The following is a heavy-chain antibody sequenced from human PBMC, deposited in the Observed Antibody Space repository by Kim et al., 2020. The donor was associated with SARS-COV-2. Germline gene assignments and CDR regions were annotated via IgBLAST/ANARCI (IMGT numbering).Heavy chain of an antibody. CDR3: ARGVGAAADSRKRFDP. D-gene: IGHD6-13*01. V-gene: IGHV4-59*13. Sequence: SETLSLTCTVSGGSISSYYWSWIRQPPGKGLEWIGYIYYSGSTNYNPSLKSRVTISVDTSKNQFSLKLSSVTAADTAVYYCARGVGAAADSRKRFDPWGQGTLVTVSS. CDR1: GGSISSYY. CDR2: IYYSGST. J-gene: IGHJ5*02.